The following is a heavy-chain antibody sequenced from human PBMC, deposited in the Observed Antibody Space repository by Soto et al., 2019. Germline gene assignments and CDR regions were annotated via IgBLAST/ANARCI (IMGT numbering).Heavy chain of an antibody. D-gene: IGHD2-2*01. Sequence: GESLKISCQASGFTFSNYWIAWVRHMPGKGLELMGLIYPGDSETRYSPSFQGQVTISADKSISTAYLQWRSVEASDSAIYYCARSFIYASKSHPHYWGQGTLVNVSS. J-gene: IGHJ1*01. CDR3: ARSFIYASKSHPHY. CDR2: IYPGDSET. CDR1: GFTFSNYW. V-gene: IGHV5-51*01.